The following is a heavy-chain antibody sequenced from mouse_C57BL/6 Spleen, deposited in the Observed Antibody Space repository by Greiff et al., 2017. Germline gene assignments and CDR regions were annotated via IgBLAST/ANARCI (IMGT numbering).Heavy chain of an antibody. CDR3: ARNDGYSAWFAY. Sequence: QVQLKESGAELVRPGTSVKMSCKASGYTFTNYWIGWAKQRPGHGLAWIGDIYPGGGYTNYNEKFKGKATLTADKSSSTAYMQFSSLTSEDSAIYYCARNDGYSAWFAYWGQGTLVTVSA. CDR1: GYTFTNYW. CDR2: IYPGGGYT. D-gene: IGHD2-3*01. J-gene: IGHJ3*01. V-gene: IGHV1-63*01.